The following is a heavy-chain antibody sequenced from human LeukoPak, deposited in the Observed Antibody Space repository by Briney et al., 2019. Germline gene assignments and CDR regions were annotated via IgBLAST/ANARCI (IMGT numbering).Heavy chain of an antibody. V-gene: IGHV4-59*01. J-gene: IGHJ4*02. CDR2: MYYSGST. CDR3: ASVKAVAGNYYFDY. Sequence: PSETLSLTCTVSGGSINSYYWSWIRQPPGKGLEWIGYMYYSGSTSQNPSLKSRVTISLDTSRSQFSLKLSSVTAADTAVYYCASVKAVAGNYYFDYWGQGILVTVSS. CDR1: GGSINSYY. D-gene: IGHD6-19*01.